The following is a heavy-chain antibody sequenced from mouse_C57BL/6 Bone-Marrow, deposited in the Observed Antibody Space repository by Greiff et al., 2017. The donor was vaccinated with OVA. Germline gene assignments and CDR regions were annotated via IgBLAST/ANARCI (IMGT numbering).Heavy chain of an antibody. CDR1: GFSLSTFGMG. J-gene: IGHJ1*03. CDR3: ARSNYYGSSPYWGFDV. CDR2: IWWDDDK. D-gene: IGHD1-1*01. Sequence: QVTLKVSGPGILQPSQTLSLTCSFSGFSLSTFGMGVGWIRQPSGKGLEWLAHIWWDDDKYYNPALKSRLTISKDTSKNQVFLKIANVDTADTATYYCARSNYYGSSPYWGFDVWGTGTTVTVSS. V-gene: IGHV8-8*01.